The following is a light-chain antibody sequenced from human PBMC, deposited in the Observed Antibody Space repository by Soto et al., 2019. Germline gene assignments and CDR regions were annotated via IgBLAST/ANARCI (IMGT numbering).Light chain of an antibody. Sequence: ETVLTQSPGTLSLSPGQRATLSCRASQSIPSSHVAWFQQRPGQAPRLLIYAASSLAPGISDRFSGSGTGTDFTLTISGLEPEDFAVYYCQQYGTAPPYNFGQGTKLEIK. V-gene: IGKV3-20*01. CDR1: QSIPSSH. CDR3: QQYGTAPPYN. CDR2: AAS. J-gene: IGKJ2*01.